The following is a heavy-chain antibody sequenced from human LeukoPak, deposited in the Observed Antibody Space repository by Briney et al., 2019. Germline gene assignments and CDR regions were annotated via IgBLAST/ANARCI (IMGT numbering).Heavy chain of an antibody. V-gene: IGHV3-30*18. CDR2: ISYDGSNK. CDR3: AKDTVSHYGSGTSDSYFDY. D-gene: IGHD3-10*01. J-gene: IGHJ4*02. Sequence: GGSLRLSCAASGFTFSNYGIHWVRQAPGKGLEWVAVISYDGSNKYYADSVKGRFTISRDNSKNTLYLQMNSLRAEDTAVYYCAKDTVSHYGSGTSDSYFDYWGQGTLVTVSS. CDR1: GFTFSNYG.